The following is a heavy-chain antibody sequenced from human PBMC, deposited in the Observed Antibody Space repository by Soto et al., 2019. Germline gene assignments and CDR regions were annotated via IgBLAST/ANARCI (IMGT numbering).Heavy chain of an antibody. Sequence: SCKASGYTFTSYGISWVRQAPGQGLEWMGWISAYNGNTNYAQKLQGRVTMTRDTSTSTAYMELSSLRSEDTAVYYCARDADYYYDSSGSPFDYWGQGTLVTVSS. J-gene: IGHJ4*02. V-gene: IGHV1-18*01. CDR3: ARDADYYYDSSGSPFDY. D-gene: IGHD3-22*01. CDR1: GYTFTSYG. CDR2: ISAYNGNT.